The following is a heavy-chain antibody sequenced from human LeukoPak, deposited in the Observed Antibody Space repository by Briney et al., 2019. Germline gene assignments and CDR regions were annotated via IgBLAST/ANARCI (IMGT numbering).Heavy chain of an antibody. J-gene: IGHJ4*02. CDR3: ARSLRVGELSFDY. D-gene: IGHD3-10*01. CDR2: IYSGGST. CDR1: GFTVSSNY. V-gene: IGHV3-53*01. Sequence: PGGTLRLSCAASGFTVSSNYMSWVRQAPGQGLEWVSVIYSGGSTYYADSVKGRFTISIDNSKNTLYLQMNSLRAEDTAVYYCARSLRVGELSFDYWGQGTLVTVSS.